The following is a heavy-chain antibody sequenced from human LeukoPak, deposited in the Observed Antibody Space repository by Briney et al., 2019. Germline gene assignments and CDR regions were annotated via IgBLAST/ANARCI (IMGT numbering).Heavy chain of an antibody. J-gene: IGHJ4*02. CDR2: IYPGDSDT. CDR1: GYSFTSYW. Sequence: GESLKISFKGSGYSFTSYWIGWVRQMPGKGLEWMGIIYPGDSDTRYSPSFQGQVTISADKSISTAYLQWSSLKASDTAMYYCARHPNYYDSSGYYYAPVDYWGQGTLVTVSS. D-gene: IGHD3-22*01. CDR3: ARHPNYYDSSGYYYAPVDY. V-gene: IGHV5-51*01.